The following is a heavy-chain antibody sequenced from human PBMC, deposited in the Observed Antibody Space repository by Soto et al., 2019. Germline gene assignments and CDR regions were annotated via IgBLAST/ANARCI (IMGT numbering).Heavy chain of an antibody. J-gene: IGHJ2*01. CDR3: AKWVGARPDSGWYFDL. Sequence: GGSLRLSCAASGFTFSSYAMSWVRQAPGKGLEWVSAISGSGGSTYYADSVKGRFTISRDNSKNTLYLQMNSLRAEDTAVYYCAKWVGARPDSGWYFDLWGRGTLVTVSS. CDR1: GFTFSSYA. CDR2: ISGSGGST. V-gene: IGHV3-23*01. D-gene: IGHD1-26*01.